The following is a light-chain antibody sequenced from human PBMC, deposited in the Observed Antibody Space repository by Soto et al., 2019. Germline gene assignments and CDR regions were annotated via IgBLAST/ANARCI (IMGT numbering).Light chain of an antibody. J-gene: IGKJ5*01. CDR1: QGISNY. Sequence: DIQMTQSPGSLSASVWNRVTITCRASQGISNYLAWYQQKPGKAPKLLIYDASNMETGVPSRFSGSGSGTDFTFTISSLQPEDIATYYCQQYDNLPTFGQGTRLEIK. CDR3: QQYDNLPT. CDR2: DAS. V-gene: IGKV1-33*01.